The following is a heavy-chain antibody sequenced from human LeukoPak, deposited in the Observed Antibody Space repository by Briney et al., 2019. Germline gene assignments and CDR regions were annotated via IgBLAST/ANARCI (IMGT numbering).Heavy chain of an antibody. CDR2: INPNNGDT. Sequence: ASVKVSCKASGSTFTGYYMHWVRQAPGLGLEWMGWINPNNGDTNYAQKFQGRVTMTRDTSISTAYMELNRLRFDDTAVYYCARDGGEKSFDYWGQGALVTVSS. J-gene: IGHJ4*02. V-gene: IGHV1-2*02. CDR1: GSTFTGYY. CDR3: ARDGGEKSFDY. D-gene: IGHD2-15*01.